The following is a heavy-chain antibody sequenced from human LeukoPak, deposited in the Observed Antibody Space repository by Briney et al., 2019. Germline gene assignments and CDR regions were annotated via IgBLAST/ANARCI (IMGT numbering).Heavy chain of an antibody. CDR2: IIPIFGTA. J-gene: IGHJ4*02. CDR3: AMGVGAPEDLAVAADFDY. Sequence: SVKVSCKASGYTFTGYYAHWVRQAPGQGLEWMGGIIPIFGTANYAQKFQGRVTITADKSTSTAYMELSSLRSEDTAVYYCAMGVGAPEDLAVAADFDYWGQGTLVTVSS. CDR1: GYTFTGYY. V-gene: IGHV1-69*06. D-gene: IGHD6-19*01.